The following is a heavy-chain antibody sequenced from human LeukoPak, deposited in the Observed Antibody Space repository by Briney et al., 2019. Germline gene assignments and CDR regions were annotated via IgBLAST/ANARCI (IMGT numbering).Heavy chain of an antibody. D-gene: IGHD6-6*01. CDR2: TSASGAST. Sequence: GGSLRLSCAASGFTFSSYAMNLVRQAPGKGLEWVSVTSASGASTYNADSVEGRFTISRDNSKNTLYLQMNSLRVEDTALYFCAKGVSTRPLYYFDYWGQGTLVTVSS. J-gene: IGHJ4*02. CDR3: AKGVSTRPLYYFDY. CDR1: GFTFSSYA. V-gene: IGHV3-23*01.